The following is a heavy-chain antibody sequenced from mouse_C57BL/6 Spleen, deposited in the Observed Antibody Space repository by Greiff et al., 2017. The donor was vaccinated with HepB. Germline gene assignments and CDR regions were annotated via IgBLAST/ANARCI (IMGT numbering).Heavy chain of an antibody. CDR2: INPNYGTT. Sequence: EVKLLESGPELVKPGASVKISCKASGYSFTDYNMNWVKQSNGKSLEWIGVINPNYGTTSYNQKFKGKATLTVDQSSSTAYMQLNSLTSEDSAVYYCASPTTVVADYYAMDYWGQGTSVTVSS. D-gene: IGHD1-1*01. CDR1: GYSFTDYN. CDR3: ASPTTVVADYYAMDY. V-gene: IGHV1-39*01. J-gene: IGHJ4*01.